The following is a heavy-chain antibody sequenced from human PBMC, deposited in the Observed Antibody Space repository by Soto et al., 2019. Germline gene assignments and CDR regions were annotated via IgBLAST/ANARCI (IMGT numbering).Heavy chain of an antibody. Sequence: PGESLKISCQGSGYSFTSYWIGWVRQTPGKGLEWMGMIYPGDSDTRYSPSFQGQVTISADKSISAAFLQWSSLKASDTAMYYCVRPVGSSGWYDYWGQGTLVTVS. CDR1: GYSFTSYW. CDR3: VRPVGSSGWYDY. CDR2: IYPGDSDT. V-gene: IGHV5-51*01. J-gene: IGHJ4*02. D-gene: IGHD6-19*01.